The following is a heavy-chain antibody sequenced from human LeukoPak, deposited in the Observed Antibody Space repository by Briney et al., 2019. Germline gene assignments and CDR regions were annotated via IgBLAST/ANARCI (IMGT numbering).Heavy chain of an antibody. J-gene: IGHJ5*02. Sequence: PGGSLRLSCAASGFTFSSYAMSWVRQAPGKGLEWVSAISGSGGSTYYADSMKGRFTISRDNSKNTLYLQMNSLRAEDTAVYYCAKAAQSRTIFGVVTEFDPWGQGTLVTVSS. V-gene: IGHV3-23*01. CDR2: ISGSGGST. CDR3: AKAAQSRTIFGVVTEFDP. D-gene: IGHD3-3*01. CDR1: GFTFSSYA.